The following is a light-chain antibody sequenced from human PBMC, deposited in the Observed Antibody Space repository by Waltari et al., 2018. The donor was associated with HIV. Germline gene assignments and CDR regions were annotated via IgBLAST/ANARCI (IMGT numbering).Light chain of an antibody. V-gene: IGKV4-1*01. Sequence: DIVMTQSPDSLSMSLGERATIHCKSSQSVFYSSTNNNYLAWYQQKPGQPPKLLIYWASTRESGVPDRFSGSGSGTDFTLTSSSLQAEDVAVYYCQQYYSTPLTFGGGTKVEIK. CDR3: QQYYSTPLT. J-gene: IGKJ4*01. CDR1: QSVFYSSTNNNY. CDR2: WAS.